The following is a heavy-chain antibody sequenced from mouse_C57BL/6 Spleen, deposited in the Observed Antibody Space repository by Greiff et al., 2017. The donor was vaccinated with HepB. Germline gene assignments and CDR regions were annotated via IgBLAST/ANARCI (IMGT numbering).Heavy chain of an antibody. Sequence: QVQLKESGPELVKPGASVKLSCKASGYTFTSYDINWVKQRPGQGLEWIGWIYPRDGSTKYNEKFKGKATLTVDTSSSTAYMELHSLTSEDSAVYFCARRYYGNYYAMDYWGQGTSVTVSS. D-gene: IGHD2-1*01. CDR1: GYTFTSYD. CDR3: ARRYYGNYYAMDY. CDR2: IYPRDGST. V-gene: IGHV1-85*01. J-gene: IGHJ4*01.